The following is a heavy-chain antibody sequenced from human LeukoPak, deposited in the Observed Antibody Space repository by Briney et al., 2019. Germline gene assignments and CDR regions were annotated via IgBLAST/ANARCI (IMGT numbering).Heavy chain of an antibody. D-gene: IGHD1-26*01. J-gene: IGHJ4*02. V-gene: IGHV4-31*03. CDR2: IYYSGTT. CDR3: ARDVTGGSYFDY. CDR1: GGSISSGGYY. Sequence: SQTLSLTCTVSGGSISSGGYYWSWIRQYPGKGLEWIGYIYYSGTTYYNPSLKSRVTMSVDTSKNQFSLKLISVTAADTAVYYCARDVTGGSYFDYWGQGTLVSVSS.